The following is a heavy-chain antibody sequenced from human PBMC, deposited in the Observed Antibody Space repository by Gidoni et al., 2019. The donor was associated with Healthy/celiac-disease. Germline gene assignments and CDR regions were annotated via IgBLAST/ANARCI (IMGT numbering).Heavy chain of an antibody. CDR1: GGTFSSYA. D-gene: IGHD2-2*02. CDR3: ASQDRSGYCSSPSCYKVSYYYMDV. CDR2: ISPIFGTA. J-gene: IGHJ6*03. V-gene: IGHV1-69*06. Sequence: QVQLVQSGVEVKKPGSSVKVSCKAYGGTFSSYAISWVRQAPGQGLEWMGGISPIFGTANYAQKFQGRVTITADKSTSTAYMELSSLRSEDTAVYYCASQDRSGYCSSPSCYKVSYYYMDVWGKGTTVTVSS.